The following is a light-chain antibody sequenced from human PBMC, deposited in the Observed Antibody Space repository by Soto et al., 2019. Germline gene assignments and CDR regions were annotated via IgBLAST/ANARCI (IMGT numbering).Light chain of an antibody. Sequence: EIVLTQSPATVSLSPGERVTLSCRASQSVNIYLAWYQQKPGQAPRLLIYDASNRATGVPARFSGSGSWTDFTLTISSLESEDFAIYYCQQRANWPLTFGGGTKVEIK. CDR1: QSVNIY. V-gene: IGKV3-11*01. CDR3: QQRANWPLT. CDR2: DAS. J-gene: IGKJ4*01.